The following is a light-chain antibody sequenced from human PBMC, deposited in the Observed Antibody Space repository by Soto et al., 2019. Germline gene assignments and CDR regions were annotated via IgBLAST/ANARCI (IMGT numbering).Light chain of an antibody. CDR2: GAS. CDR3: QQCYSPPLS. J-gene: IGKJ4*01. Sequence: DMQMTQSPTSLSASIGETVTITRRASQDISGRLNWYQQTRGRVPKLLIYGASNLESGVPSRFSGSISGTDFTLTISGLQPEDFASYYCQQCYSPPLSFGGGTKVDIK. CDR1: QDISGR. V-gene: IGKV1-39*01.